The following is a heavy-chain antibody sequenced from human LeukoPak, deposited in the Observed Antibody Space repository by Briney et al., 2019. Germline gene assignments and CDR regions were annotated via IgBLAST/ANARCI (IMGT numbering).Heavy chain of an antibody. Sequence: ASVKVSCKVSGYNLTELSMHWVRQAPGKGLEWMGGFDPEDGETIYAQKFQGRVTMTEDTSTDTAYMELSSLRSEDTAVYYCARDKGPYGSGSYYMDFDYWGQGTLVTVSS. J-gene: IGHJ4*02. CDR1: GYNLTELS. V-gene: IGHV1-24*01. CDR3: ARDKGPYGSGSYYMDFDY. CDR2: FDPEDGET. D-gene: IGHD3-10*01.